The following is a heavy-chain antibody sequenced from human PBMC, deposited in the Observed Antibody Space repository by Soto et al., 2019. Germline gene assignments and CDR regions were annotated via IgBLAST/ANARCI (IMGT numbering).Heavy chain of an antibody. CDR1: GFTVSSDY. V-gene: IGHV3-53*01. Sequence: EVQLVESGGGLIQPGGSLRLSCAASGFTVSSDYMSWVRQAPGKGLEWVSVIASGGSTYYADSVKGRFTISRDNSENTLYLQMISLRVEDTAVYYCARELWSCGWKNFFAYWGQGTLVTVSS. J-gene: IGHJ4*02. D-gene: IGHD6-19*01. CDR2: IASGGST. CDR3: ARELWSCGWKNFFAY.